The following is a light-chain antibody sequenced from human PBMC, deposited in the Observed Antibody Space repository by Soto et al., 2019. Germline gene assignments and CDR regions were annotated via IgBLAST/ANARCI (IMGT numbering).Light chain of an antibody. CDR3: QQRSYWVLT. V-gene: IGKV3-11*01. Sequence: EIVLTQSPATLSLSPGERATLSCRASQSVRSYLAWYQQKPGQAPRLLIYEASNRATGIPARFSGSGSGTDFTLTISSLEPEDFAVYYCQQRSYWVLTFGGGTKVEIK. CDR2: EAS. CDR1: QSVRSY. J-gene: IGKJ4*01.